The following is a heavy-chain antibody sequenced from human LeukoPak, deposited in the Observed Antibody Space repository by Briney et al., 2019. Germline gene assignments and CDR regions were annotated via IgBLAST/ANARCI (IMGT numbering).Heavy chain of an antibody. CDR3: IHREYTAIVFTQNFDY. J-gene: IGHJ4*02. V-gene: IGHV3-30*04. CDR1: GSTFSSYA. CDR2: ISYDGSNK. Sequence: PGGSLRLSCAASGSTFSSYAMHWVRQAPGKGLEWVAVISYDGSNKYYADSVKGRFTISRDNSKNTLYLQMNSLRAEDTAVYYCIHREYTAIVFTQNFDYWGQGTLVTVSS. D-gene: IGHD5-18*01.